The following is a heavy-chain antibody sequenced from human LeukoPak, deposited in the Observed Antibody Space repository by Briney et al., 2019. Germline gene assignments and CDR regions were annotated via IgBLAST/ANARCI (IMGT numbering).Heavy chain of an antibody. CDR1: GGSITGYY. J-gene: IGHJ4*02. CDR2: IYSSGSA. CDR3: ARTGVVATSYYFDY. Sequence: SETLSLTCTVSGGSITGYYWSWIRQPPGKGLEWIGYIYSSGSAIYIPSLRSRVTISVDTSRNQLSLKLTSVTAADTAVYYCARTGVVATSYYFDYWGQGTLVTVSS. D-gene: IGHD5-12*01. V-gene: IGHV4-59*01.